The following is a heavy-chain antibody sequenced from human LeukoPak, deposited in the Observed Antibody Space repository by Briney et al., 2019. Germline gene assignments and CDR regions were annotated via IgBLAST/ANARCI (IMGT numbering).Heavy chain of an antibody. CDR2: ISGSGGST. V-gene: IGHV3-23*01. CDR1: GFTFSSYA. Sequence: PGGSLRLSCAASGFTFSSYAMSWVRQAPGKGLEWVSAISGSGGSTYYADSVKGRFTISRDNSKNTLYLQMNSLRAEDTAVYYCATSHDFWSGCAYYWGQGTLVTVSS. J-gene: IGHJ4*02. D-gene: IGHD3-3*01. CDR3: ATSHDFWSGCAYY.